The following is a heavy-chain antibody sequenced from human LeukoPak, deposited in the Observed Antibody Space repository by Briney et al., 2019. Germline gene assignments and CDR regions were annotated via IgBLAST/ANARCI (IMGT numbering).Heavy chain of an antibody. J-gene: IGHJ4*02. Sequence: GESLKISCKGSGCSFTSYWIGWVRQMPGKGLEWMGIIYPGDSDTRYSPSFQGQVTISADKSISTAYLQWSSLKASDTAMYYCARHHYYDSSGYYSFPERNIDYWGQGTLVTVSS. CDR1: GCSFTSYW. CDR3: ARHHYYDSSGYYSFPERNIDY. CDR2: IYPGDSDT. D-gene: IGHD3-22*01. V-gene: IGHV5-51*01.